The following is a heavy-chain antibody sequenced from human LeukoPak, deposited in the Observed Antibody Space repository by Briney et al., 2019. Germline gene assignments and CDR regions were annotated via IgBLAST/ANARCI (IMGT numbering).Heavy chain of an antibody. CDR3: ARPSYSGSYKGAFDI. V-gene: IGHV4-39*07. CDR2: IYYTGNT. Sequence: KTSETLSLTCSVSRGSISSPNYYWGWIRQSPGKGLEWIGNIYYTGNTYYNSSLKSRVTISLDTSKNQFSLKLSSVTAADTAVYYCARPSYSGSYKGAFDIWGQGTMVTVSS. CDR1: RGSISSPNYY. D-gene: IGHD1-26*01. J-gene: IGHJ3*02.